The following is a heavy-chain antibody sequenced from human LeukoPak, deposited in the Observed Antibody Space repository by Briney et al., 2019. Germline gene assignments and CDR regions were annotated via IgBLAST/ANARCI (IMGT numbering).Heavy chain of an antibody. V-gene: IGHV4-61*01. CDR1: GDSVSSGSYY. D-gene: IGHD2-8*01. J-gene: IGHJ5*02. CDR2: IYYSGST. Sequence: SETLSLTCTVSGDSVSSGSYYWSWIRQPPGKGLEWIGYIYYSGSTNYNPSLKSRVTISVDTSKNQFSLKLSSVTAADTAVYYCARGLGYCTNGVCYRWFDPWGQGTLVTVSS. CDR3: ARGLGYCTNGVCYRWFDP.